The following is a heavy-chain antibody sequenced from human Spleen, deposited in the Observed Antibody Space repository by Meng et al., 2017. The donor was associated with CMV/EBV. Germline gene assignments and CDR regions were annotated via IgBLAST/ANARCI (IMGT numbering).Heavy chain of an antibody. CDR3: ARLSDSSSDV. CDR2: INPNNGGT. CDR1: GYTFTGYY. Sequence: ASVKVSCKASGYTFTGYYMHWVRQAPGQGLEWMGWINPNNGGTKYAQKFQGRVTMTRDTSIGTAYMELSRLRSDDTAGYYCARLSDSSSDVWGQGALVTVSS. J-gene: IGHJ4*02. V-gene: IGHV1-2*02. D-gene: IGHD6-6*01.